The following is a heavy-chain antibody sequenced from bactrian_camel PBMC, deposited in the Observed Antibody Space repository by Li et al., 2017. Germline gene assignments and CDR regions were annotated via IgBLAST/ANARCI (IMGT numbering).Heavy chain of an antibody. CDR3: AALRGAVGRGLLNPYQYSY. CDR2: IYSEGSAP. D-gene: IGHD7*01. Sequence: HVQLVESGGGSVQAGGSLRLSCAASRFTYLTYHMGWFRQFPGKEREGVAGIYSEGSAPDYADSVKGRFTISQDSAKNTVYLQMNSLKPEDTAMYYCAALRGAVGRGLLNPYQYSYWGQGTQVTVS. V-gene: IGHV3S6*01. J-gene: IGHJ4*01. CDR1: RFTYLTYH.